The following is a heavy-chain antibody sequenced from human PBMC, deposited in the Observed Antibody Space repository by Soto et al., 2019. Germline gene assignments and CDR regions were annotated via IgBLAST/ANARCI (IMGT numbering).Heavy chain of an antibody. J-gene: IGHJ4*02. CDR3: SEAGGAIVLMVYADY. CDR1: GFTFSSYA. CDR2: ISGSGGST. Sequence: EVQLLESGGGLVQPGGSLSLSCAASGFTFSSYAMSWVRQAPGKGLEWVSAISGSGGSTYYADSVKGRFTISRDNSKNGLYLQMNSLRAEDTAVYYCSEAGGAIVLMVYADYWGRGSLVTVSS. V-gene: IGHV3-23*01. D-gene: IGHD2-8*01.